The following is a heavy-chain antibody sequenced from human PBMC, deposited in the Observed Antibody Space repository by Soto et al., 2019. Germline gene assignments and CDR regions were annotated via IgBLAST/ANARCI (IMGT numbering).Heavy chain of an antibody. CDR2: IYNNRRT. Sequence: QVQLQESGPGLVKPSETLSLTCSVSGGSIGSGGYYWSWIRQLPGKGLECIGYIYNNRRTYYSPSLKSRVTMSVDTSKNQFSLKLSSVTAADTAIYYCARYTDYWGQGILVTVSS. V-gene: IGHV4-31*03. J-gene: IGHJ4*02. CDR1: GGSIGSGGYY. CDR3: ARYTDY.